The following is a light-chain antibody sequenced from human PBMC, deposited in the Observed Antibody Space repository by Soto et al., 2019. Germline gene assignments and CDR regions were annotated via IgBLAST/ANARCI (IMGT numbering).Light chain of an antibody. J-gene: IGLJ3*02. CDR2: DNN. CDR1: SSNIGNNF. V-gene: IGLV1-51*01. Sequence: QSVLTQPPSVSAAPGQRVTISCSGSSSNIGNNFVSWYQQLPGSAPKLLIYDNNKRSSGIPDRLSGSKSGTSATLGITGLQTGDEADYYCGTLDSSLSAWVFGGGTKLTVL. CDR3: GTLDSSLSAWV.